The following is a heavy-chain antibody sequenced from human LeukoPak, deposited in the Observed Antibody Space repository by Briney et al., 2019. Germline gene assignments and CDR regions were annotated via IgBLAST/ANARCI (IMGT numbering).Heavy chain of an antibody. CDR1: GFTFSSYS. J-gene: IGHJ6*02. CDR2: ISSSSSSYI. V-gene: IGHV3-21*01. D-gene: IGHD4-17*01. CDR3: ARDLTTVTDYYGMDV. Sequence: GGSLRLSCAASGFTFSSYSMNWVRQAPGKGLEWVSSISSSSSSYIYYADSVKGRFTISRDNAKNSLYLQMNSLRAEDTAVYYCARDLTTVTDYYGMDVWGQGTTVTVSS.